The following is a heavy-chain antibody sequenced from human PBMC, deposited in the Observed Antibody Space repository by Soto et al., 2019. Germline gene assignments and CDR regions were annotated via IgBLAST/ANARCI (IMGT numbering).Heavy chain of an antibody. V-gene: IGHV3-30*03. D-gene: IGHD2-8*02. J-gene: IGHJ4*02. CDR3: TGEVASGY. Sequence: QVQLVESGGGVVQPGRSLRLSCAVSGFTVSTYGMHWVRQAPGKGLEWVAVISRDGGTKYYVDSVKGRFTISRDNSRNTMLLEMNSLRSDDMAVYYCTGEVASGYWGQGTLVTVSS. CDR1: GFTVSTYG. CDR2: ISRDGGTK.